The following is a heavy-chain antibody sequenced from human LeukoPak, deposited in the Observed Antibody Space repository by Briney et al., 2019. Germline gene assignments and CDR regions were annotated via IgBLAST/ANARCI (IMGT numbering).Heavy chain of an antibody. CDR3: TRTAAAPYYYSYYMDV. D-gene: IGHD6-13*01. V-gene: IGHV4-59*01. J-gene: IGHJ6*03. CDR1: GGSISSYY. Sequence: SETLSLTCTVSGGSISSYYWSWIRQPPGKGLEWIGYIYYSGSTNYNPSLKSRVTISVDTSKNQFSLKLSSVTAADTAVYYCTRTAAAPYYYSYYMDVWGKGTTVTVSS. CDR2: IYYSGST.